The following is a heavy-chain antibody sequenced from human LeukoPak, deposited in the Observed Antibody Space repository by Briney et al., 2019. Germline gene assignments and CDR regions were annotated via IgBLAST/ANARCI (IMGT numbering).Heavy chain of an antibody. CDR3: ARGYSSSPFDY. CDR1: GFTFSSYS. J-gene: IGHJ4*02. CDR2: ISSSSYI. Sequence: GGSLRLSCAASGFTFSSYSMNWVRQAPGKGLEWVSSISSSSYIYYADSVKGRFTISRDNAKNSLYLQMNSLRAEDTAVYYCARGYSSSPFDYWGQGTLVTVSS. V-gene: IGHV3-21*01. D-gene: IGHD6-6*01.